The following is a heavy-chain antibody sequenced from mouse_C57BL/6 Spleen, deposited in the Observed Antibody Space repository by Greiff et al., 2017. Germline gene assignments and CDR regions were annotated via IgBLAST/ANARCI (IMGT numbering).Heavy chain of an antibody. J-gene: IGHJ2*01. V-gene: IGHV1-50*01. CDR2: IDPSDSYT. Sequence: VQLQQPGAELVKPGASVKLSCKASGYTFTSYWMQWVKQRPGQGLEWIGEIDPSDSYTNYNQKFKGKATLTVDTSSSTAYMQLSSLTSEDSAVYYCARPSGNYYFDYWGQGTTLTVSS. D-gene: IGHD2-1*01. CDR1: GYTFTSYW. CDR3: ARPSGNYYFDY.